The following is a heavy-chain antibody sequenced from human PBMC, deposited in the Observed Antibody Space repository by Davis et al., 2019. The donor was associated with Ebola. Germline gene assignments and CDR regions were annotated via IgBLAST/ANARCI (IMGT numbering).Heavy chain of an antibody. V-gene: IGHV4-59*01. CDR2: IYYSGTT. CDR1: GGSISTSY. J-gene: IGHJ6*02. CDR3: ARGELSSAFFGLDV. D-gene: IGHD6-25*01. Sequence: MPSETLSLTCTVSGGSISTSYWSWIRQPPGKGLEWIGYIYYSGTTNYNPSLRSQVTLSIDTSKNQFSLKLSSVTAADTAVYYCARGELSSAFFGLDVWGQGTTVTVSS.